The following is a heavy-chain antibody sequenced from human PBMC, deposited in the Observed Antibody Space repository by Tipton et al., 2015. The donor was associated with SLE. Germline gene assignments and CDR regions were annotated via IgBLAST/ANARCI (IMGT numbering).Heavy chain of an antibody. CDR3: ARGNWNYQSY. CDR1: GDSISSSPYY. Sequence: TLSLTCTVSGDSISSSPYYWSWIRQPPGKGLEWIGEINHSGSTNYNPSLKSRVTISVDTSKNQFSLKLSSVTAADTAIYYCARGNWNYQSYWGQGTLVTVSS. J-gene: IGHJ4*02. CDR2: INHSGST. V-gene: IGHV4-39*07. D-gene: IGHD1-7*01.